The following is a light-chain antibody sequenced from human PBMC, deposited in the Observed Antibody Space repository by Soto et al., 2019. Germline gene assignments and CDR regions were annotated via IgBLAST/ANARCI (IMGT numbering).Light chain of an antibody. V-gene: IGKV3-11*01. J-gene: IGKJ5*01. CDR3: QQRHXXXIT. Sequence: EVVLTQSPVTLCLSPGERATLSCRASQSFRGLLAWYQQKPGQAPRLLIYDAYNRATGIPPRFSGSGSGTDFTLTISSLEPEDSAVXXXQQRHXXXITFGQGTRLEIK. CDR1: QSFRGL. CDR2: DAY.